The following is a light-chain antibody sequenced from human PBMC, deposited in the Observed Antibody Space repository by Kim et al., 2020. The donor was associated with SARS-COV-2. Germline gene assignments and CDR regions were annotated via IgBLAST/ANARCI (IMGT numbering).Light chain of an antibody. Sequence: PGDTTTPCSRSRRNLRTSVAWYQQKPGQAPRLLIYGAATTAAGIPDRFSGSGSGTEFTLTIDRLQSEESAVYFCQQYDNWPITFGRGTKVEIK. CDR1: RNLRTS. CDR2: GAA. CDR3: QQYDNWPIT. J-gene: IGKJ4*01. V-gene: IGKV3-15*01.